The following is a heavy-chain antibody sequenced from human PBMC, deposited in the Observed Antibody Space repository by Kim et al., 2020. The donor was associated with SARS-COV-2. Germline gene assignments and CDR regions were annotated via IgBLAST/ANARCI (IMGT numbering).Heavy chain of an antibody. D-gene: IGHD6-13*01. CDR2: ISWNSGSI. CDR3: ANLKPEISSSWYDGAFD. CDR1: GFTFDDYA. J-gene: IGHJ3*02. Sequence: GGSLRLFCAASGFTFDDYAMHWVRQAPGKGLEWVSGISWNSGSIGYADSVKGRFTISRDNAKNSLYLQMNSLRAEDTALYYCANLKPEISSSWYDGAFD. V-gene: IGHV3-9*01.